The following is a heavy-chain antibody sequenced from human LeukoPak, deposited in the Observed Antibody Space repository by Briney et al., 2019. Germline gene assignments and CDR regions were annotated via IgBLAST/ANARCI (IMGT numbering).Heavy chain of an antibody. D-gene: IGHD2-2*01. V-gene: IGHV1-46*01. CDR1: GYTFTSYY. CDR2: INPSGGST. Sequence: ASVKVSCKASGYTFTSYYMHWVRQAPGQGLEWMGIINPSGGSTSYAQKFQGRVTMTRDTSTSTVYKELSSLRSEDTAVYYCARDYVVPAAMSHPTTIGWFDPWGQGTLVTVSS. J-gene: IGHJ5*02. CDR3: ARDYVVPAAMSHPTTIGWFDP.